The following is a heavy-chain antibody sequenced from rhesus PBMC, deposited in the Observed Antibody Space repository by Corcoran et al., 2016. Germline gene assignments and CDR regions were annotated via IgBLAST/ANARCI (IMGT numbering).Heavy chain of an antibody. D-gene: IGHD6-37*01. CDR2: VNCNSGST. Sequence: QVQLQESGPGLVKSSETLSPTCVVSGGSFSGNWGSGIGQSPGKGLEWIGEVNCNSGSTNYNPSLKGRVTISKDASKSQFSLRLNSVTAADTAVYYCVKPSYDTGWSDYWGQGVLVTVSS. CDR1: GGSFSGNW. V-gene: IGHV4-80*01. CDR3: VKPSYDTGWSDY. J-gene: IGHJ4*01.